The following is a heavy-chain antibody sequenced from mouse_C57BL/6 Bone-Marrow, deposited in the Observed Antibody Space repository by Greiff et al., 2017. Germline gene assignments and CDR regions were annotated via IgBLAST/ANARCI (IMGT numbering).Heavy chain of an antibody. V-gene: IGHV1-69*01. CDR1: GYTFTSYW. CDR2: IDPSDSYT. Sequence: VQLQQPGAELVMPGASVKLSCKASGYTFTSYWMHWVKQRPGQGLEWIGEIDPSDSYTNYNQKFKGKSTLTVDQSSSTAYMQLSSLTSEDSAVYYCAQTAQARYYAMDYWGQGTSVTVSS. D-gene: IGHD3-2*02. CDR3: AQTAQARYYAMDY. J-gene: IGHJ4*01.